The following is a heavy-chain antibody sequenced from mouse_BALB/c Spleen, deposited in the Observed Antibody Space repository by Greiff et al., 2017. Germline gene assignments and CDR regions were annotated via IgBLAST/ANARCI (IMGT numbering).Heavy chain of an antibody. CDR1: GFTFSSYG. CDR3: GNFAY. J-gene: IGHJ3*01. V-gene: IGHV5-6-3*01. D-gene: IGHD2-1*01. CDR2: INSNGGST. Sequence: EVQRVESGGGLVQPGGSLKLSCAASGFTFSSYGMSWVRQTPDKRLELVATINSNGGSTYYPDSVKGRFTISRDNAKNTLYLQMSSLKSEDTAMYYCGNFAYWGQGTLVTVSA.